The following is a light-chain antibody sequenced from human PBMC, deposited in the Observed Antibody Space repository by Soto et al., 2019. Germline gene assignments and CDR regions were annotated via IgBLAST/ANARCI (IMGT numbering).Light chain of an antibody. CDR1: SSDVGNYNL. J-gene: IGLJ3*02. Sequence: QSALTQPASVSGSPGQSITISCTGTSSDVGNYNLVSWYQQHPGQGPKLLIFEGDKRPSGISNRFSGSKSGKPASLTISGLQAEDEADYYCCSYAGSTTVSVVFGGGTKVTVL. CDR2: EGD. V-gene: IGLV2-23*03. CDR3: CSYAGSTTVSVV.